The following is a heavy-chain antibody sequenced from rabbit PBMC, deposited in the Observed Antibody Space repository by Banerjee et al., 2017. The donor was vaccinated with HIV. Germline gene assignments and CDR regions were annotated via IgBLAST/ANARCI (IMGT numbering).Heavy chain of an antibody. CDR1: GFSFSDKYV. V-gene: IGHV1S45*01. CDR3: ARDINTSFKL. CDR2: ILTGSSGRT. J-gene: IGHJ4*01. Sequence: QEQLEESGGDLVKPEGSLTLTCTASGFSFSDKYVIHWVRQAPGKGLEWIACILTGSSGRTWYASWAKGRFTISKTSSTTVTLQMTSLTAADTATYFCARDINTSFKLWGPGTLVTVS. D-gene: IGHD1-1*01.